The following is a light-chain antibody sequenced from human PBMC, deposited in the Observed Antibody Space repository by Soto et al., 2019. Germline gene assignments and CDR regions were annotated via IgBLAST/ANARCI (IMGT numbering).Light chain of an antibody. J-gene: IGKJ2*01. CDR1: QSISNW. CDR2: KAS. CDR3: QQYNSYPYT. Sequence: DIQMTQSPSTLSGSVGDRVSITCRASQSISNWLAWYQQKPGKAPKLLLYKASTLQSGVPSRFSGSGSGTEFTLTISSLQPDDFATYYCQQYNSYPYTFGQGTKVDIK. V-gene: IGKV1-5*03.